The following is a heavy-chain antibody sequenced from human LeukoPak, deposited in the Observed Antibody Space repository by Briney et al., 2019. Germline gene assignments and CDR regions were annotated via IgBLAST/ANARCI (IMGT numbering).Heavy chain of an antibody. CDR1: GFTVSSNY. CDR3: AKDTLDTAMAI. V-gene: IGHV3-53*01. Sequence: PGGSLRLSCAASGFTVSSNYMSWVRQAPGKGLEWVSVIYSGGSTYYADSVKGRFTISRDNSKNTLYLQMNSLRAEDTAVYYCAKDTLDTAMAIWGQGTLVTVSS. D-gene: IGHD5-18*01. CDR2: IYSGGST. J-gene: IGHJ4*02.